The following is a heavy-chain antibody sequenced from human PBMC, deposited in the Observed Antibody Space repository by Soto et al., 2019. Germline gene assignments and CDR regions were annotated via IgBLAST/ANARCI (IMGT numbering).Heavy chain of an antibody. Sequence: GGSLRLSCAASGFTVSSNYMSWVRQAPGKGLEWVSVIYSGGSTNYADSVKGRFTISRDNSKNTLYLQMNSLRAEDTAVYYCARDRRLHDAFDIWGQGTMVTVSS. CDR3: ARDRRLHDAFDI. CDR1: GFTVSSNY. V-gene: IGHV3-53*01. CDR2: IYSGGST. J-gene: IGHJ3*02. D-gene: IGHD4-17*01.